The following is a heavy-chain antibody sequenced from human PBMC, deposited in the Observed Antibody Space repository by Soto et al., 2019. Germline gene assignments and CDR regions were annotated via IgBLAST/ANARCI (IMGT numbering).Heavy chain of an antibody. CDR2: ISYGGSNK. J-gene: IGHJ5*02. D-gene: IGHD2-2*01. CDR3: AKDNCISTSCYRLDNWFGP. Sequence: QVPLVESGGGVVQPGRSLRLSCAASGFTFSSYGMHWVRQAPGKGLEWVAVISYGGSNKYYADSVKGRFTISGDNSKISFDLQRNNLRAEETAVYYCAKDNCISTSCYRLDNWFGPWGQGTLVTVSS. CDR1: GFTFSSYG. V-gene: IGHV3-30*18.